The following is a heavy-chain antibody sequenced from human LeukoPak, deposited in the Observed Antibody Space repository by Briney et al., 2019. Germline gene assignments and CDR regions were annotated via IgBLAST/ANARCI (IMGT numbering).Heavy chain of an antibody. J-gene: IGHJ4*02. V-gene: IGHV1-18*01. CDR1: GYTFSTYG. Sequence: GASVKVSCKASGYTFSTYGISWVRQAPGQGLEWMGWISTYNGNTNYAQKLQGRVTMTTDTSTSTAYMELRSPRSDDTAVYYCARGTTADIDYWGQGTLVTVSS. CDR2: ISTYNGNT. D-gene: IGHD5-12*01. CDR3: ARGTTADIDY.